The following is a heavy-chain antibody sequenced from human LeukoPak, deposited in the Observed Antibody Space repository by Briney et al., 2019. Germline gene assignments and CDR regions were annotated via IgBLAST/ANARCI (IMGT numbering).Heavy chain of an antibody. CDR2: IIPIFGTA. J-gene: IGHJ6*04. Sequence: SVKVSCKASGGTFSSYAISWVRQTPGQGLEWMGGIIPIFGTANYAQKFQGRVTITPDESTSTTYMELSSLRSEDTAVYYCASGPYYGSGRSYYYGMDVWGKGTTVTVSS. V-gene: IGHV1-69*13. CDR1: GGTFSSYA. CDR3: ASGPYYGSGRSYYYGMDV. D-gene: IGHD3-10*01.